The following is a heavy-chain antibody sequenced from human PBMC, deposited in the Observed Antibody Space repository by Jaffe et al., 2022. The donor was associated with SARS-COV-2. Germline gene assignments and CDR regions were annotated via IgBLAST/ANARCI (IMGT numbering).Heavy chain of an antibody. D-gene: IGHD2-15*01. Sequence: EVQLVESGGGLVKPGGSLRLSCAASGFTFSNAWMSWVRQAPGKGLEWVGRIKSKTDGGTTDYAAPVKGRFTISRDDSKNTLYLQMNSLKTEDTAVYYCTTAPIVVVAAHIGWGQGTLVTVSS. J-gene: IGHJ4*02. CDR1: GFTFSNAW. V-gene: IGHV3-15*01. CDR2: IKSKTDGGTT. CDR3: TTAPIVVVAAHIG.